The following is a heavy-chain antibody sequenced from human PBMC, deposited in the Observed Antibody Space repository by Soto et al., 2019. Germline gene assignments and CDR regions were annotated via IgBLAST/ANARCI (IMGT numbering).Heavy chain of an antibody. V-gene: IGHV1-69*05. J-gene: IGHJ3*02. CDR1: GGTFSSYA. Sequence: QVQLVQSGAEVKKPGSSVKVSCKASGGTFSSYAISWVRQAPGQGLEWMGGIIPIFGTANYAQKFQGRVTXTXDXSTSTAYRELSSLRSEDTAVYYCASQGHLWANAFDIWGQGTMVTVSS. D-gene: IGHD3-10*01. CDR2: IIPIFGTA. CDR3: ASQGHLWANAFDI.